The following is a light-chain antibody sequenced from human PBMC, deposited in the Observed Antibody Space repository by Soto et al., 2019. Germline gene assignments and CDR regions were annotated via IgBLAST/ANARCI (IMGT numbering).Light chain of an antibody. V-gene: IGKV1-33*01. CDR1: QDITND. CDR3: QQYDNVPLT. J-gene: IGKJ4*01. CDR2: EAS. Sequence: DIQMTQSPSSLSASVGDRVTITCQASQDITNDLNWYQQKPGKAPKVLIYEASNLKTGVPSRFSGSGSGTDFTFTIRSLQPEDIATYFCQQYDNVPLTFGGGTKVEIK.